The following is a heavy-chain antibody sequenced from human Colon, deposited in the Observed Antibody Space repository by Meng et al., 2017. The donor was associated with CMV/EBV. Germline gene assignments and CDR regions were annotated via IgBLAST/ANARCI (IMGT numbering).Heavy chain of an antibody. CDR3: AREIYSSSSGSHFDY. V-gene: IGHV3-30*04. D-gene: IGHD6-6*01. CDR2: ISYDGSNK. CDR1: GFTFSSYA. Sequence: GESLKISCAASGFTFSSYAMHWVRQAPGKGLEWVAVISYDGSNKYYADSVKGRFTISRDNSKNTLYLQMNSLRAEDTAVYYCAREIYSSSSGSHFDYWGQGTPVTVSS. J-gene: IGHJ4*02.